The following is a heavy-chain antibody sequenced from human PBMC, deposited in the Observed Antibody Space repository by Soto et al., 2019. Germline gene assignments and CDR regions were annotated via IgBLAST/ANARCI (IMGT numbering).Heavy chain of an antibody. CDR1: GFTFSSYA. J-gene: IGHJ5*02. CDR2: ISGSGGST. D-gene: IGHD6-13*01. V-gene: IGHV3-23*01. CDR3: AKAQGQGSSWYDCHARLRYNWFGP. Sequence: EVQLLESGGGLVQPGGSLRLSCAASGFTFSSYAMSWVRQAPGKGLEWVSAISGSGGSTYYADSVKGRFTISRDNSKNTLDLQMNSLRAEDTAVYYCAKAQGQGSSWYDCHARLRYNWFGPWGQGTLVTVSS.